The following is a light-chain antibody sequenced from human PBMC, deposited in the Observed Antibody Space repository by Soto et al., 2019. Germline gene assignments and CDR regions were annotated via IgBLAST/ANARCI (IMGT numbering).Light chain of an antibody. Sequence: DIQMTQSPSSLSASVGDRVTITCRASQSINNYLSWYQQKPGKAPKLLIYAASSLQGGVPSRFSGSGFATYFTFTISSLQPEDFATYECQQSHTTRAFGPGTKVDIK. J-gene: IGKJ3*01. CDR3: QQSHTTRA. V-gene: IGKV1-39*01. CDR2: AAS. CDR1: QSINNY.